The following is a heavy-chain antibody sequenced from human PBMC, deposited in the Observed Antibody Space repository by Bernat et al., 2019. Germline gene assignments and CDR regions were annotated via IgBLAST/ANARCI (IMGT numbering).Heavy chain of an antibody. CDR1: GGSISSGGYS. V-gene: IGHV4-30-2*01. CDR2: IYHSGST. J-gene: IGHJ4*02. Sequence: QLQLQESGSGLVKPSQTLSLTCAVSGGSISSGGYSWSWIRQPPGKGLEWIGYIYHSGSTYYNPSLKSRVTISVDTSKNQFSLKLSSVTAADTAVYYCARVAYYYDSSGYWAEDYWGQGTLVTVSS. D-gene: IGHD3-22*01. CDR3: ARVAYYYDSSGYWAEDY.